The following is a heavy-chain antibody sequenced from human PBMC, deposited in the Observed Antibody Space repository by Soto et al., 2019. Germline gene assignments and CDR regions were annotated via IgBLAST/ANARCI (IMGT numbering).Heavy chain of an antibody. J-gene: IGHJ4*02. Sequence: EVQLLESGGGLVQPGGSLRLSCAASGFTFSSYAMSWVRQAPGKGLEWVAAISGSGGSTYYADSVKGRFTISRDNSKNTLNLQMNSLRAEDTAVYYRAKSIRYCSGGSGYYCFDYWGQGTLVTVSS. V-gene: IGHV3-23*01. CDR2: ISGSGGST. CDR3: AKSIRYCSGGSGYYCFDY. CDR1: GFTFSSYA. D-gene: IGHD2-15*01.